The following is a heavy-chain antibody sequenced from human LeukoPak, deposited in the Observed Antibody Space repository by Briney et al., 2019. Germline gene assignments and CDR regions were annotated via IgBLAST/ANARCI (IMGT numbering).Heavy chain of an antibody. Sequence: SETLSLTCTVSGYSISSGYYWGWIRQPPGKGLEWIGSIYHSGSTYYNPSLKGRVTISVDTSKNQFSLKLSSVTAADTAVYYCASLYCSGGSCYPPPYYYYYYMDVWGKGTTVTVSS. D-gene: IGHD2-15*01. J-gene: IGHJ6*03. V-gene: IGHV4-38-2*02. CDR3: ASLYCSGGSCYPPPYYYYYYMDV. CDR2: IYHSGST. CDR1: GYSISSGYY.